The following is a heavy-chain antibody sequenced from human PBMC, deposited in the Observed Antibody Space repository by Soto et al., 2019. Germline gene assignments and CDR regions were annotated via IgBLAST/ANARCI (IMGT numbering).Heavy chain of an antibody. V-gene: IGHV4-59*08. CDR2: IYYSGST. D-gene: IGHD6-13*01. J-gene: IGHJ6*03. Sequence: QVQLQESGPGLVKPSETLSLTCTVSGGSISSYYWSWIRQPPGKGLEWIGYIYYSGSTNYNPSLKSRVTISVDTSKNQLSLKLSSVTAADTAVYYCASNKGKRLVGYYYYYMDVWGKGTTVTVSS. CDR3: ASNKGKRLVGYYYYYMDV. CDR1: GGSISSYY.